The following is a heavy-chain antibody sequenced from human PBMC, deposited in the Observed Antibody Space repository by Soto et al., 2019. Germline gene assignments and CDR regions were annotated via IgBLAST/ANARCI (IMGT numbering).Heavy chain of an antibody. V-gene: IGHV4-61*01. J-gene: IGHJ4*02. D-gene: IGHD4-17*01. CDR2: IYYRGST. Sequence: PPETLYLTYIVSCVSVSIGTYYWSWIRQRPGKVLAWLGYIYYRGSTNSNLSLKRRVNISIDTSSNKFSLKVNSVTAADTAVYYCARGLDYVGFDDWGQGTLGTV. CDR3: ARGLDYVGFDD. CDR1: CVSVSIGTYY.